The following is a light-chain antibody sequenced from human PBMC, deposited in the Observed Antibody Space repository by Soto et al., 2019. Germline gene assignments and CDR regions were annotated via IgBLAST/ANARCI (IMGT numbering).Light chain of an antibody. CDR2: AAS. J-gene: IGKJ1*01. V-gene: IGKV1-39*01. Sequence: DIQMTQSPSSLSASVGDRVTITCRASQSISSYLNWYQQKPGKAPKLLIYAASSLQSGVPSRFSGSGSGTDFTLNISSLQPDDFATYFCQQGYSRPRTFGQGTKGDIK. CDR3: QQGYSRPRT. CDR1: QSISSY.